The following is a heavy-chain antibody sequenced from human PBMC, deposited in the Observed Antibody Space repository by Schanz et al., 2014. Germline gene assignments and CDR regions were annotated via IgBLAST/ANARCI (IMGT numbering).Heavy chain of an antibody. Sequence: QVQLVQSGAEVKKPGASVKVSCKASGYTLTGFGVSWVRQAPGQGREWMGWISAYSGNSKYAQKLQGRVTMTTDTSTNTAYMELRSLTSDDTAVYYCATDVPGPWRFGDSWGQGTLLTVSS. V-gene: IGHV1-18*01. J-gene: IGHJ4*02. CDR3: ATDVPGPWRFGDS. CDR1: GYTLTGFG. D-gene: IGHD2-2*01. CDR2: ISAYSGNS.